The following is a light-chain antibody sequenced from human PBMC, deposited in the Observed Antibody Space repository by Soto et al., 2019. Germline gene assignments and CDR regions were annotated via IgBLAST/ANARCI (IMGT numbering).Light chain of an antibody. Sequence: DIQMTQSPSTLSASVGDRVTITCRASQSISSWLAWYQQRPGKAPKLLIYKASNLESGVPSRFSGSGSGTEFTLTISSLQPDDFATYYCRQYNSDYTFGQGTKLEIK. CDR3: RQYNSDYT. J-gene: IGKJ2*01. CDR2: KAS. V-gene: IGKV1-5*03. CDR1: QSISSW.